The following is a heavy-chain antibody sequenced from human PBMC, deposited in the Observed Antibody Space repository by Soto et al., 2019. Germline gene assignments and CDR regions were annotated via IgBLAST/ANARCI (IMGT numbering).Heavy chain of an antibody. CDR3: ARERGYSSSPAS. J-gene: IGHJ5*02. D-gene: IGHD6-13*01. CDR1: GYTFTGYY. Sequence: ASVKVSCKASGYTFTGYYMHWVRQAPGQGLEWMGWINPNSGGTNYAQKFQGRVTMTRDTSISTAYMELSRLRSDDTAVYYCARERGYSSSPASWGQGTLVTVSS. CDR2: INPNSGGT. V-gene: IGHV1-2*02.